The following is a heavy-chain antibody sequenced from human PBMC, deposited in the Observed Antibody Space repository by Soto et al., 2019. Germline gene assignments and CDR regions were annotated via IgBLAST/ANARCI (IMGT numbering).Heavy chain of an antibody. V-gene: IGHV3-30-3*01. D-gene: IGHD3-22*01. CDR3: ARDRYYYDQSGMDV. CDR1: GFTFSSYA. Sequence: QVQLVESGGGVVQPGRSLRLSCAASGFTFSSYAMHWVRQAPGKGLEWVAVISYDGSNKYYADSVKGRFTISRDNSKNTLYLQMNSLRAEDTAVYYCARDRYYYDQSGMDVWGQGTTVTVSS. CDR2: ISYDGSNK. J-gene: IGHJ6*02.